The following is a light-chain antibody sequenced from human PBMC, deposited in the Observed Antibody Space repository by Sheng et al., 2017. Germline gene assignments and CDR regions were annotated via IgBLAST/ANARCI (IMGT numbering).Light chain of an antibody. CDR1: QDITND. Sequence: DIQMTQSPSAMSASVGDRVTLSCRASQDITNDLVWLQQKPGRAPKRLIYAGSTLQSGVPSRFSGSGSGTEFTLTINSLQPEDFATYYCLQHYSLPWTFGQGTKVEIK. CDR3: LQHYSLPWT. CDR2: AGS. V-gene: IGKV1-17*03. J-gene: IGKJ1*01.